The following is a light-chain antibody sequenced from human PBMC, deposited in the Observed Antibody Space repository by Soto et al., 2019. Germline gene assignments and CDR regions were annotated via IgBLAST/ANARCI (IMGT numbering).Light chain of an antibody. CDR1: QSISGW. Sequence: DIQMTQSPSTLSASVGDRVTITCRASQSISGWLAWYQQKPGKAPKVLIYDVSTLESGVPSRFSGGRSGTEFTLTITSLQPDDFATYYCQEYTTYSRTFGQGTKVEVK. CDR3: QEYTTYSRT. CDR2: DVS. V-gene: IGKV1-5*01. J-gene: IGKJ1*01.